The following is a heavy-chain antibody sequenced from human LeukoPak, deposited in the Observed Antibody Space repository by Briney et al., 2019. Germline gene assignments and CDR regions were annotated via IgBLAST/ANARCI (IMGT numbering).Heavy chain of an antibody. D-gene: IGHD3-10*01. V-gene: IGHV3-23*01. CDR3: AKAWFGDLEIRFDP. Sequence: GGSLRLSCAASGFTFTSFPMSWVRRAPGKGLEYLSLIGADGVTTYYADSVKGRFTISRDNSNNTPYLQMNSLRAGDTAVYYCAKAWFGDLEIRFDPWGQGTLVTVSS. CDR2: IGADGVTT. CDR1: GFTFTSFP. J-gene: IGHJ5*02.